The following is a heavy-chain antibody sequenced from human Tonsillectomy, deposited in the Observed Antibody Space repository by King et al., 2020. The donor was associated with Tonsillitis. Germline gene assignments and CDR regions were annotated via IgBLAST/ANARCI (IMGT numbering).Heavy chain of an antibody. CDR1: GFTFSPYT. CDR2: ISSNGGST. J-gene: IGHJ4*02. Sequence: VQLVESGGGLVQPGGSLRLSCSASGFTFSPYTMHWVRQAPGKGLEYVSAISSNGGSTYYADSVKGRFTISRDNSKDTLYLQMSSLRAEDTAVYYCVKETSGLYDYWGQGTLVTVSS. CDR3: VKETSGLYDY. V-gene: IGHV3-64D*06. D-gene: IGHD6-19*01.